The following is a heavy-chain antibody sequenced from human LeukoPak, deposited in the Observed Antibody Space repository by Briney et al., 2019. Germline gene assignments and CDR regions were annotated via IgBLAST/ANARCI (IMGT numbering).Heavy chain of an antibody. CDR3: ARDQYSSGWQPRNYYGMDV. V-gene: IGHV4-59*01. D-gene: IGHD6-19*01. CDR2: IYYSGST. Sequence: SETLSLTCTVSGGSISSYYWSWIRQPPGKGLEWIGYIYYSGSTNYNPSLKSRGTISVDTSNNQFSLKLTSVTAADTAVYYCARDQYSSGWQPRNYYGMDVWGQGTTVTVSS. CDR1: GGSISSYY. J-gene: IGHJ6*02.